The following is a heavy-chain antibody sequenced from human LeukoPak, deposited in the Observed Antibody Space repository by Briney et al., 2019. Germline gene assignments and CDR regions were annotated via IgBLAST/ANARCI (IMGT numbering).Heavy chain of an antibody. Sequence: PGGSLRLSCAASGFTFSNYAMNWVRQAPGKGLEWVSVIYNSGRTYYSDSVKGRFTISRDNSRNTVYLQMNSLRAEDTAVYYCARESNSGYYLSYWGQGTLVTVSS. CDR3: ARESNSGYYLSY. D-gene: IGHD3-22*01. J-gene: IGHJ4*02. CDR2: IYNSGRT. CDR1: GFTFSNYA. V-gene: IGHV3-66*01.